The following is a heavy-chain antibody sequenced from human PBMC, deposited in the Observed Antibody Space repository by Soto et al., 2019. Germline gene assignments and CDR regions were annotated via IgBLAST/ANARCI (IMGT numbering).Heavy chain of an antibody. V-gene: IGHV5-51*01. Sequence: GESLKISCKGSGYSFTSYWIGWVRQMPGKGLEWMGIIYPGDSDTRYSPSFQGQVTISADKSISTAYLQWSSLKASDTAMYYCARHEACSSTSCYGDYYYMYVWGKGTTVTVSS. D-gene: IGHD2-2*01. CDR2: IYPGDSDT. CDR3: ARHEACSSTSCYGDYYYMYV. CDR1: GYSFTSYW. J-gene: IGHJ6*03.